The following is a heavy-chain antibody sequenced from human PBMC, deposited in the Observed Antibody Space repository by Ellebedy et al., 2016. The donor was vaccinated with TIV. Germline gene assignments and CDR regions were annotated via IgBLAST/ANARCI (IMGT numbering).Heavy chain of an antibody. J-gene: IGHJ5*02. D-gene: IGHD2-21*02. CDR2: GNPDGRT. Sequence: SETLSLXXDVSAASFSDYSCAMIRQPSYKGPEWIGEGNPDGRTNYNPSVGGRVMISLETSKNQFSLRLDSVTAADTAVYYCARVDFGYEGDRFDPWGQGTLVTVSS. V-gene: IGHV4-34*01. CDR3: ARVDFGYEGDRFDP. CDR1: AASFSDYS.